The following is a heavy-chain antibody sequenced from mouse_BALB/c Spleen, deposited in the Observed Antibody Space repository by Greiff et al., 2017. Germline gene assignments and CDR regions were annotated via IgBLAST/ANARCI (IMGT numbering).Heavy chain of an antibody. D-gene: IGHD3-2*01. CDR3: ARGTARATGYFDV. CDR2: IYPGSGNT. CDR1: GYTFTDYY. J-gene: IGHJ1*01. Sequence: VQLQQSGAELARPGASVKLSCKASGYTFTDYYINWVKQRTGQGLEWIGEIYPGSGNTYYNEKFKGKATLTADKSSSTAYMQLSSLTSEDSAVYFCARGTARATGYFDVWGAGTTVTVSS. V-gene: IGHV1-77*01.